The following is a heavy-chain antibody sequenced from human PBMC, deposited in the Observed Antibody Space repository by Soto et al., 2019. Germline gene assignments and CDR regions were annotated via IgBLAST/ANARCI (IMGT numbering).Heavy chain of an antibody. D-gene: IGHD2-21*02. J-gene: IGHJ4*02. Sequence: PGGSLRLSCAASGFTFSDYYMSWIRQAPGKGLEWVSYISSSSSYTNYADSVKGRFTISRDNAKNSLYLQMNSLRAEDTAVYYCASIVVVTARTQYYFDYWGQGTLVTVSS. CDR2: ISSSSSYT. CDR1: GFTFSDYY. CDR3: ASIVVVTARTQYYFDY. V-gene: IGHV3-11*03.